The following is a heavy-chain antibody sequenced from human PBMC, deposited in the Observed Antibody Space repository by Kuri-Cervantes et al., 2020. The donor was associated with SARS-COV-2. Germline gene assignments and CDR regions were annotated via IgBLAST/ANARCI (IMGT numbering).Heavy chain of an antibody. CDR1: GGSISSYY. J-gene: IGHJ4*02. Sequence: ESLKISCIVSGGSISSYYWSWIRQPPGKGLEWIGDIYKSGSTNSNPSLKTRVTISVDTSKNQFSLKLSSVTAADTAVYYCATEVRATNFDHWGQGILVTVSS. CDR2: IYKSGST. CDR3: ATEVRATNFDH. D-gene: IGHD6-6*01. V-gene: IGHV4-59*12.